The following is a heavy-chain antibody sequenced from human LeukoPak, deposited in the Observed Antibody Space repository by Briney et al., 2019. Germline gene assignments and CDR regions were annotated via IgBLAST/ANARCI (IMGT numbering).Heavy chain of an antibody. D-gene: IGHD6-19*01. V-gene: IGHV1-2*06. CDR1: GYTFTGYY. J-gene: IGHJ4*02. Sequence: ASVKVSCKASGYTFTGYYMHWVRQAPGQGLEWMGRINPNSGGTNYAQKFQGRVTMTRDSSISTAYMELSRLRSDDTAVYYCARASRLTGYSSGWFLAFGYWGQGTLVTVSS. CDR3: ARASRLTGYSSGWFLAFGY. CDR2: INPNSGGT.